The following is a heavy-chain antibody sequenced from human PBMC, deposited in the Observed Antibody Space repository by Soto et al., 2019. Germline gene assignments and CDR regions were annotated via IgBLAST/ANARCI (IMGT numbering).Heavy chain of an antibody. Sequence: QVQLQESGPGLVKSSETLSLTCTVSGDSISGFYWTWIRQPPGKGLEWMGYIYYSGFTHYNPSLRSRVTISVDTSRNQFSLRLSSVTAADTAVYYCARGNGYNLYWGQGTLVTVSS. CDR1: GDSISGFY. J-gene: IGHJ4*02. CDR3: ARGNGYNLY. CDR2: IYYSGFT. V-gene: IGHV4-59*01. D-gene: IGHD5-12*01.